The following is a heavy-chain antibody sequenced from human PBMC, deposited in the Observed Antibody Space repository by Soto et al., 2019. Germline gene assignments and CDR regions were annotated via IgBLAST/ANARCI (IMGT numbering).Heavy chain of an antibody. J-gene: IGHJ2*01. Sequence: QVQLVESGGGVVQPGRSLRLSCAASEFTFSNYGMHWVRQAPGKGLEGVAVISYDGSNKYYADSVKGRFTISRDNSKNTLYLQMNSLRAEDTAVYYCAKDLSATNYDFWSGGYFDLWGRGTLVTVSS. CDR3: AKDLSATNYDFWSGGYFDL. D-gene: IGHD3-3*01. V-gene: IGHV3-30*18. CDR1: EFTFSNYG. CDR2: ISYDGSNK.